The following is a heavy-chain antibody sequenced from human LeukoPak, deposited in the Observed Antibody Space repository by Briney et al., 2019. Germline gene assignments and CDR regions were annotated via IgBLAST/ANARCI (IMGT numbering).Heavy chain of an antibody. CDR2: ISYDGSNK. CDR3: ASRFRGYCSGGSCRPFDY. J-gene: IGHJ4*02. D-gene: IGHD2-15*01. Sequence: PGRSLRLSCAASGFTFSSYAMHWVRQAPGKGLEWVAVISYDGSNKYYADSAKGRFTISRDNSKNTLYLQMNSLRAEDTAVYYCASRFRGYCSGGSCRPFDYWGQGTLVTVSS. CDR1: GFTFSSYA. V-gene: IGHV3-30-3*01.